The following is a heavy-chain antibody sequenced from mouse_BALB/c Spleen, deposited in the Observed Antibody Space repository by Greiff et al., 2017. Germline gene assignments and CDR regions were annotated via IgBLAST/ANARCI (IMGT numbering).Heavy chain of an antibody. Sequence: EVQRVESGGGLVQPGGSRKLSCAASGFTFSSFGMHWVRQAPEKGLEWVAYISSGSSTIYYADTVKGRFTISRDKPKNTLFLQMTSLRSEDTAMYYCARTYGNYVGYAMDYWGQGTSVTVSS. CDR2: ISSGSSTI. J-gene: IGHJ4*01. V-gene: IGHV5-17*02. CDR1: GFTFSSFG. CDR3: ARTYGNYVGYAMDY. D-gene: IGHD2-10*02.